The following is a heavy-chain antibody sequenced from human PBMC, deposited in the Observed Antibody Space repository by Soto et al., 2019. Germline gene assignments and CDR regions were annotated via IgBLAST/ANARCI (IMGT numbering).Heavy chain of an antibody. D-gene: IGHD6-19*01. CDR3: ARDDSSSGWLHYFDY. J-gene: IGHJ4*02. Sequence: SETLSLTCTVSGGSISSYYWSWIRQPAGKGLEWIGRIYTSGSTNYNPSLKSRVTMSVDTSKNQFSLKLSSVTAADTAVYYCARDDSSSGWLHYFDYWGQGTLVTVSS. CDR1: GGSISSYY. V-gene: IGHV4-4*07. CDR2: IYTSGST.